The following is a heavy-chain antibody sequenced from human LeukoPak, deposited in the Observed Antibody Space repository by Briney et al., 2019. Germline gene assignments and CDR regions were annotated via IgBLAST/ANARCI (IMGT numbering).Heavy chain of an antibody. CDR3: ARVYYDSSGYFAFDY. CDR1: GGSISSYY. CDR2: IYYSGST. D-gene: IGHD3-22*01. J-gene: IGHJ4*02. Sequence: SETLSLTCTVSGGSISSYYWSWIRQPPGKGLEWIGYIYYSGSTNNNPSLKSRVTISVDTSKNQFSLKLSSVTAADTAVYYCARVYYDSSGYFAFDYWGQGTLVTVSS. V-gene: IGHV4-59*01.